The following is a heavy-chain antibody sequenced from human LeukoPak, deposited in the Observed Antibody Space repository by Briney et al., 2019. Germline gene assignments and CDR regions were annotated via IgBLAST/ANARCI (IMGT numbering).Heavy chain of an antibody. V-gene: IGHV3-21*01. CDR1: GFPFSSNS. D-gene: IGHD1-26*01. CDR3: AREGVGRWFDP. J-gene: IGHJ5*02. Sequence: PGGSLRLSCAASGFPFSSNSMNGVRQAQGKGLEWVSSISSSSSYMYYADSVKGRFTISRDNAKNSLYLQMNSLRAEDTAVYYCAREGVGRWFDPWGQGTLVTVSS. CDR2: ISSSSSYM.